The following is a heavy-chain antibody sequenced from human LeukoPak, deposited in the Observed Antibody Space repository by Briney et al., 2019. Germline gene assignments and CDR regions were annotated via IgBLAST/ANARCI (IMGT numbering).Heavy chain of an antibody. V-gene: IGHV1-8*02. CDR2: MNPNSGNT. CDR3: ARSLVASRTYYDILTGYYTPHYYYMDV. D-gene: IGHD3-9*01. CDR1: GYTFTSYD. J-gene: IGHJ6*03. Sequence: ASVKVSCKASGYTFTSYDINWVRQATGQGLEWMGWMNPNSGNTGYAQKFQGKVTMTRNTSISTAYMELSSLRSEDTAVYYCARSLVASRTYYDILTGYYTPHYYYMDVWGKGTTVTISS.